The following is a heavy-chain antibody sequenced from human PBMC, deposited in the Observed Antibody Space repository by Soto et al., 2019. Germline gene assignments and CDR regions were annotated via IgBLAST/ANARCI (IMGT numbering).Heavy chain of an antibody. CDR2: INAGNGNT. CDR1: GYTFTIYA. V-gene: IGHV1-3*01. Sequence: GASVKVSCKASGYTFTIYAMHWVRQAPGQRLEWMGWINAGNGNTKYSQRFQGRVTITADKSTSTAYMELSSLRSEDTAVYYCASKDGSSAFDIWGQGTMVTVSS. CDR3: ASKDGSSAFDI. J-gene: IGHJ3*02. D-gene: IGHD3-10*01.